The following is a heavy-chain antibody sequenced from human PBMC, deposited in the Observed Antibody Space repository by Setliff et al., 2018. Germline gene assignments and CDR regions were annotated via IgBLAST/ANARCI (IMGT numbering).Heavy chain of an antibody. CDR2: INPNSGGT. Sequence: ASVKVSCKASGYTFTGYYMHWVRQAPGQGLEWMGWINPNSGGTNYAQKFQGWVTMTMDTSTGTAYMELRSLRSDDTAVYICAYDSSGYYPGYWGQGTLVTVSS. D-gene: IGHD3-22*01. CDR1: GYTFTGYY. CDR3: AYDSSGYYPGY. V-gene: IGHV1-2*04. J-gene: IGHJ4*02.